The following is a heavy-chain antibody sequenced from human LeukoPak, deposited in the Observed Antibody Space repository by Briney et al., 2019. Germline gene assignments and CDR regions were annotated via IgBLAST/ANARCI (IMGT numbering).Heavy chain of an antibody. CDR3: ARGSYVGPTSGYFDY. V-gene: IGHV4-31*03. Sequence: SETLSLTCTVSGGSISSGGYNRSWIRQHPGTGLECIGYIYYSGSTYYNPSLKSRVTISVDTSKNQFSLKLSSVTAADTAVYYCARGSYVGPTSGYFDYWGQGTLVTVSS. CDR1: GGSISSGGYN. CDR2: IYYSGST. J-gene: IGHJ4*02. D-gene: IGHD1-26*01.